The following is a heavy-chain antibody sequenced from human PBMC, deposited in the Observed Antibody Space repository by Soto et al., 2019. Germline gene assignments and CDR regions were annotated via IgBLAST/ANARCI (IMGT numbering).Heavy chain of an antibody. CDR2: IYYSGST. V-gene: IGHV4-31*03. Sequence: SSETLSLTCTVSGGSISSGGYYWSWIRQHPGKGLEWIGYIYYSGSTYYNPSLKSRVTISVDTSKNQFSLKLSSVTAADTAVYYCARSRQPRRYYYYGMDVWGQGTTVTVSS. CDR3: ARSRQPRRYYYYGMDV. J-gene: IGHJ6*02. D-gene: IGHD6-13*01. CDR1: GGSISSGGYY.